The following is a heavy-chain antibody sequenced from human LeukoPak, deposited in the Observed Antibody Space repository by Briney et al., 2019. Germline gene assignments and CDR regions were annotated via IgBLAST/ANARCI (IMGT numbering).Heavy chain of an antibody. V-gene: IGHV4-59*08. D-gene: IGHD5-18*01. J-gene: IGHJ6*03. CDR2: IYYSGRT. CDR3: ARAGYGEYYYYYMDV. CDR1: GGSITSYY. Sequence: SETLSLTCTVSGGSITSYYWSWIRQPPGEGLEWIGYIYYSGRTNYNPSLKSRVTISVDTSKNQFSLKLSSVTAADTAVYYCARAGYGEYYYYYMDVWGKGTTVTVSS.